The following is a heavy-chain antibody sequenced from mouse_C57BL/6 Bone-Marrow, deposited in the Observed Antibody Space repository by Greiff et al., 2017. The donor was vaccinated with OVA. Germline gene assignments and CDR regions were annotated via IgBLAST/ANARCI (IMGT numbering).Heavy chain of an antibody. D-gene: IGHD2-5*01. CDR2: INPGSGGT. Sequence: VQGVESGAELVRPGTSVKVSCKASGYAFTNYLIEWVKQRPGQGLEWIGVINPGSGGTNYNEKFKGKATLTADKSSSTAYMQLSSLTSEDSAVYFCAREAYSNYGWFAYWGQGTLVTVSA. CDR3: AREAYSNYGWFAY. V-gene: IGHV1-54*01. CDR1: GYAFTNYL. J-gene: IGHJ3*01.